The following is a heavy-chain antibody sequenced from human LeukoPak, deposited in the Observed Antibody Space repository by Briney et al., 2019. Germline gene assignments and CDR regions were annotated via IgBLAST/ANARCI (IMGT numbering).Heavy chain of an antibody. D-gene: IGHD5-18*01. CDR1: GFPFETNA. CDR2: IGNTET. V-gene: IGHV3-23*01. Sequence: RPGGSLRLSCATSGFPFETNAMSWVRQAPGKGLEWVATIGNTETFYADSVTGRFTISRDNSKNTVNLQMNRLRVEDTATYYCAKDWIQFNRVFDCFDSWGQGTLVTVSS. CDR3: AKDWIQFNRVFDCFDS. J-gene: IGHJ4*02.